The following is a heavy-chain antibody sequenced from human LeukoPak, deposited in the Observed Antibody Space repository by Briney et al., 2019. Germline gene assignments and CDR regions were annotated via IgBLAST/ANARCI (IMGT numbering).Heavy chain of an antibody. D-gene: IGHD2-2*01. CDR3: AKDSSLLVLWYGDYFDY. V-gene: IGHV3-23*01. Sequence: PGGSLRLSCAASGFTFSSYSMNWVRQAPGKGLEWVSAISGSGHSTDYADSVKGRFTISRDNSKNTLYLEMNSLRVEDTAVYYCAKDSSLLVLWYGDYFDYWGQGTLVTVSS. CDR2: ISGSGHST. CDR1: GFTFSSYS. J-gene: IGHJ4*02.